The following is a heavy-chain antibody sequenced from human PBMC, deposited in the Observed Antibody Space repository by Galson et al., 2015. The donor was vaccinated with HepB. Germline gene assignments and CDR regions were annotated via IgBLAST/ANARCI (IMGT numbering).Heavy chain of an antibody. CDR3: ARGGYSGYGNFDY. CDR2: IYHSGST. Sequence: TLSLTCAVSGGSISSGGYSWSWIRQPPGKGLEWIGYIYHSGSTYYNPSLKSRVTISVDRSKNQFSLKLSSVTAADTAVYYCARGGYSGYGNFDYWGQGTLVTVSS. J-gene: IGHJ4*02. CDR1: GGSISSGGYS. V-gene: IGHV4-30-2*01. D-gene: IGHD5-12*01.